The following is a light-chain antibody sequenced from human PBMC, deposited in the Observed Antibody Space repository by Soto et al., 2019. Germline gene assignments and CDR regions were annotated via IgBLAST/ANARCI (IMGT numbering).Light chain of an antibody. CDR2: GAS. CDR1: QSVSSSY. CDR3: QQYDTLPRT. J-gene: IGKJ1*01. Sequence: EIVLTQSPGTLSLSPGERATLSCRASQSVSSSYLAWYQQKPGQAPRLLIYGASSRATGIPDRFSGSGSGTDFTLTISRLEPEDSAMYYCQQYDTLPRTFGQGTKVDIK. V-gene: IGKV3-20*01.